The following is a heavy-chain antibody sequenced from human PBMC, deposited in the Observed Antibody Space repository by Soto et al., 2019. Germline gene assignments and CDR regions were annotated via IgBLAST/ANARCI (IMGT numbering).Heavy chain of an antibody. Sequence: ASVKVSCKASGNTFTNYAIHWVRQAPGQRLEWMGWINAGNGNTKYSQKFQGRVSITKDTSASTAYMELSSLTSEDTAVYYCARGDSSGYTALDIWGQGTMVTVSS. J-gene: IGHJ3*02. CDR1: GNTFTNYA. CDR3: ARGDSSGYTALDI. V-gene: IGHV1-3*01. D-gene: IGHD3-22*01. CDR2: INAGNGNT.